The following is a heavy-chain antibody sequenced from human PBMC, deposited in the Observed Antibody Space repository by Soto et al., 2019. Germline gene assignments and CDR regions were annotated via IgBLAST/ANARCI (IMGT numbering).Heavy chain of an antibody. V-gene: IGHV1-69*01. CDR1: GGTFSSYA. CDR3: ARSQGGSSSLDIYYYYYYGMDV. J-gene: IGHJ6*02. Sequence: QVQLVQSGAEVKKPGSPVKVSCKAPGGTFSSYAISWVRQAPGQGLERMGGIIPIFGTAKYAQKFQGRVTITADESTSTGYMELSSLRSEDTAVYYCARSQGGSSSLDIYYYYYYGMDVWGQGTTVTVSS. CDR2: IIPIFGTA. D-gene: IGHD2-15*01.